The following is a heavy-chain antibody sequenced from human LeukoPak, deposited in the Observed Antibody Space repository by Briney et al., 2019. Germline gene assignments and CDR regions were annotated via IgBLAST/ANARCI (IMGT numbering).Heavy chain of an antibody. V-gene: IGHV4-34*01. J-gene: IGHJ4*02. D-gene: IGHD6-6*01. CDR2: INHSGST. CDR3: ATGFSSSGPH. CDR1: GGSFSGYY. Sequence: SETLSLTCAVYGGSFSGYYWSWIRQPPGKGLEWIGEINHSGSTNYNPSLKGRVTISVDTSKNQFSLKLSSVTAADTAVYYCATGFSSSGPHWGQGTLVTVSS.